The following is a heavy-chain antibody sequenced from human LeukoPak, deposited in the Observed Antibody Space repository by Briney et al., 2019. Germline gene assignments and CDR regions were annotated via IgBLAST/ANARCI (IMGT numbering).Heavy chain of an antibody. V-gene: IGHV3-21*01. J-gene: IGHJ5*02. D-gene: IGHD3-10*01. CDR2: ITSSGTYI. CDR3: AKPLMYYYGSETYFWFDP. Sequence: GGSLRLSWAASGFTFNNYNMNWVRQAPGKALEWVSSITSSGTYIFYADSVKGRFTISRDNAKNSLYLQMNSLGPEDTAVYFCAKPLMYYYGSETYFWFDPWGQGTLVTVSS. CDR1: GFTFNNYN.